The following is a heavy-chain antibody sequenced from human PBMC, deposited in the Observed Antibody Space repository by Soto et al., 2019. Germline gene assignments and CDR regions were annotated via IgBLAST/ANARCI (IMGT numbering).Heavy chain of an antibody. CDR1: GKTFTTYD. CDR3: ARGRIIVAGGFDP. J-gene: IGHJ5*02. D-gene: IGHD6-19*01. Sequence: QVQLVQSGAEVKKPGASVKVSCKASGKTFTTYDIIWVRKATGEGFEGMGWMNPSTGNTDSAEKFQGRLTMTRNTSISTVYMELSSLSFEDTAVYYCARGRIIVAGGFDPWGQGTLVTVSS. V-gene: IGHV1-8*01. CDR2: MNPSTGNT.